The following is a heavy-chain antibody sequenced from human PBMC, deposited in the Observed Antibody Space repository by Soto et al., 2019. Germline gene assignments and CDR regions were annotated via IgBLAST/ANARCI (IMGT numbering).Heavy chain of an antibody. D-gene: IGHD2-2*01. V-gene: IGHV5-10-1*01. CDR2: IDYSDTYT. Sequence: GESLKISSTASGSFFTSYCISWVREMRGRGVGWMGRIDYSDTYTNYSPSLQGDVTISAAYTISTAYLQRSRRKDDTTAIYYCARQFLSADEPLATRVRYYGMDVWGQGTTVTVSS. CDR1: GSFFTSYC. J-gene: IGHJ6*02. CDR3: ARQFLSADEPLATRVRYYGMDV.